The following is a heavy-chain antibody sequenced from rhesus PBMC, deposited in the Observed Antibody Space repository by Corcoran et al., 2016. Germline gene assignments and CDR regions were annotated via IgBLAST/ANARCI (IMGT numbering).Heavy chain of an antibody. Sequence: EVQLVESGGGLVQPGGSLRLSCAASGFTFSSYGLSWVRQAPGKGLEGVSSISSASSYIYYADSVKGRFTISRDNAKNSLSLQMNSLRAEDTAVYYCTSPEYSNYHRFDVWGPGVLVTVSS. D-gene: IGHD4-23*01. V-gene: IGHV3S16*01. CDR1: GFTFSSYG. CDR3: TSPEYSNYHRFDV. CDR2: ISSASSYI. J-gene: IGHJ5-1*01.